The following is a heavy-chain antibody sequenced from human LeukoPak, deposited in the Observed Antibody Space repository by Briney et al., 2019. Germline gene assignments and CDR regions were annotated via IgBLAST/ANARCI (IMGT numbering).Heavy chain of an antibody. V-gene: IGHV3-23*01. Sequence: PGGSLRLSCAASGFTFSSYGMHWVRQAPGKGLEWVSAISGSGGSTYYADSVKGRFTISRDNSKNTLYLQMNSLRAEDTAVYYCARTMVRGVIITEGGDDYWGQGTLVTVSS. D-gene: IGHD3-10*01. CDR3: ARTMVRGVIITEGGDDY. CDR2: ISGSGGST. CDR1: GFTFSSYG. J-gene: IGHJ4*02.